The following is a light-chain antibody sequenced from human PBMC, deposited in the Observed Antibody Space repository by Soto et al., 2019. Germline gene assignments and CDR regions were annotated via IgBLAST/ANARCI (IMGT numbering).Light chain of an antibody. V-gene: IGKV1-5*01. CDR3: QLYNSYMYT. J-gene: IGKJ2*01. Sequence: DIQMTQSPSTLSASVGDRVTMTCRASQSIGSWLAWYQHKPGRAPKLLIFDGARLESGVPSRFSGSGSGTEFTFTISGLQPDDFATYYCQLYNSYMYTFGKGTKVDIK. CDR1: QSIGSW. CDR2: DGA.